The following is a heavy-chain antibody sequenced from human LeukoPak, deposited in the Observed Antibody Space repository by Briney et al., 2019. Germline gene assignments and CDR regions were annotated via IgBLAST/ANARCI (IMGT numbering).Heavy chain of an antibody. CDR1: GYGFSHFE. V-gene: IGHV1-2*02. Sequence: ASVKVSCTPSGYGFSHFEFNWVRQAPGQGLEWRGWINPHSGATNYAQRFQGRVSMDASFDTAYMELSRLTSDDTAVYYCATSSSVTHTRDPWGQGTLVTVSS. J-gene: IGHJ5*02. CDR2: INPHSGAT. CDR3: ATSSSVTHTRDP. D-gene: IGHD5/OR15-5a*01.